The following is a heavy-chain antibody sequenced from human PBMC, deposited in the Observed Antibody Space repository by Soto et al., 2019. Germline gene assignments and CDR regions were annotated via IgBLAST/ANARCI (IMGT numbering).Heavy chain of an antibody. J-gene: IGHJ4*02. V-gene: IGHV1-69*06. D-gene: IGHD6-13*01. CDR1: GGTFSSYA. CDR3: AREGIAAAGDIDY. Sequence: SSVKGYCKDSGGTFSSYAISWVRQAPGQGLEWMGGIIPIFGTANYAQKFQGRVTITADKSTSTAYMELSSLRSEDTAVYYCAREGIAAAGDIDYWGQGTLVTVSS. CDR2: IIPIFGTA.